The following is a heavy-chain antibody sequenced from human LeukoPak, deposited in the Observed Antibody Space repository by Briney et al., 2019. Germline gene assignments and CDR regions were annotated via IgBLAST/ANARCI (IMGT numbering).Heavy chain of an antibody. CDR2: IYTSGST. CDR3: ARLPVRYCSSTSCYTGEYYYYHYMDV. Sequence: SETLSLTCTVSGGSISSGSYYWSWIRQPAGKGLEWIGRIYTSGSTNYNPSLKSRVTISVDTSKNQFSLKLSSVTAADTAVYYCARLPVRYCSSTSCYTGEYYYYHYMDVWGKGTTVTVSS. V-gene: IGHV4-61*02. CDR1: GGSISSGSYY. J-gene: IGHJ6*03. D-gene: IGHD2-2*02.